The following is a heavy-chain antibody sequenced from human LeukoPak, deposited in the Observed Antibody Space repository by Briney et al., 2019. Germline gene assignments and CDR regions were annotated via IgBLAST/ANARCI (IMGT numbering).Heavy chain of an antibody. J-gene: IGHJ4*02. CDR1: GGSFSGYY. CDR2: INHSGST. V-gene: IGHV4-34*01. CDR3: ARHPLRDGYNFSY. Sequence: SETLSLTCAVYGGSFSGYYWSWIRQPPGKGLEWIGEINHSGSTYYNPSLKSRVTISVDTSKNQFSLKLSSVTAADTAVYYCARHPLRDGYNFSYWGQGTLVTVSS. D-gene: IGHD5-24*01.